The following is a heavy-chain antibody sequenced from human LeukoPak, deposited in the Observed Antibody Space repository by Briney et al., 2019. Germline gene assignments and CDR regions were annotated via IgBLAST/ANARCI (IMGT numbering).Heavy chain of an antibody. CDR1: GFTVSSNY. D-gene: IGHD2-21*01. CDR2: IYSGGST. Sequence: PGGSLRLSCAASGFTVSSNYMSRVRQAPGKGLEWVSVIYSGGSTYYADSVKGRFTISRDNSKNTLYLQTNSLRAEDTAVYYCARDVAYYGMDVWGQGTTVTVSS. CDR3: ARDVAYYGMDV. J-gene: IGHJ6*02. V-gene: IGHV3-53*01.